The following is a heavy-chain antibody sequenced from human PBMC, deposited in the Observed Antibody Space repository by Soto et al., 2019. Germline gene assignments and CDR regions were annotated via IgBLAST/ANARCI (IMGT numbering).Heavy chain of an antibody. CDR3: AKEGLGSYLPNDY. J-gene: IGHJ4*02. D-gene: IGHD1-26*01. V-gene: IGHV3-30*18. CDR2: ISYDGSNK. CDR1: GFTFSSYG. Sequence: GGSLRLSCAASGFTFSSYGMHWVRQAPGKGLEWVAVISYDGSNKYYADSVKGRFTISRDNSKNTLYLQMNSLRAEDTAVYYCAKEGLGSYLPNDYWGQGTLVTVSS.